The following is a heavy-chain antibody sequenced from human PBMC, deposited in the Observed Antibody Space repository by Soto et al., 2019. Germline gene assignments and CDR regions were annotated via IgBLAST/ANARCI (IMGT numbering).Heavy chain of an antibody. CDR2: ISAYNGNT. D-gene: IGHD3-9*01. J-gene: IGHJ6*02. CDR1: GYTFTSYG. Sequence: GASVKVSCKASGYTFTSYGISWVRQAPGHGLEWMGWISAYNGNTNYAQKLQGRVTMTTDTSTSTAYMELRSLRSDDTAVYYCARKYYDILTGYYYGMDVWGQGTTVTVSS. CDR3: ARKYYDILTGYYYGMDV. V-gene: IGHV1-18*01.